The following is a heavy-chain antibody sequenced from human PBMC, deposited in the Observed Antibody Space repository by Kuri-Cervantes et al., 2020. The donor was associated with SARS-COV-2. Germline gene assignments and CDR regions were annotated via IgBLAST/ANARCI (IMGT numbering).Heavy chain of an antibody. J-gene: IGHJ4*02. CDR3: ARQNLYGGNPQGPFDY. CDR1: GFTFSSYA. D-gene: IGHD4-23*01. V-gene: IGHV3-30-3*01. CDR2: ISYDGSNK. Sequence: GGSLRLSCAASGFTFSSYAMHWVRQAPGKGLEWVAVISYDGSNKYYADSVKGRFTISADKSVSTAYLQWSSLKASGTAMYYCARQNLYGGNPQGPFDYWGQGTLVTVSS.